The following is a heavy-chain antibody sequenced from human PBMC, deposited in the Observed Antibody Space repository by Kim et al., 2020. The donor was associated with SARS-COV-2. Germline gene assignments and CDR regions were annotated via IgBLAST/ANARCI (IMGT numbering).Heavy chain of an antibody. CDR2: IYYSGST. V-gene: IGHV4-31*03. CDR3: ARDTYYYDSSGYHNWFDP. CDR1: GGSISSGGYY. J-gene: IGHJ5*02. D-gene: IGHD3-22*01. Sequence: SETLSLTCTVSGGSISSGGYYWSWIRQHPGKGLEWIGYIYYSGSTYYNPSLKSRVTISVDTSKNQFSLKLSSVTAADTAVYYCARDTYYYDSSGYHNWFDPWGQGTLVTVSS.